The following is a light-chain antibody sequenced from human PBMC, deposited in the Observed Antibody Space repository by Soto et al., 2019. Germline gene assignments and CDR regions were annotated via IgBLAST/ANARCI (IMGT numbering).Light chain of an antibody. CDR3: QQSYSTPRS. CDR2: AAS. Sequence: DIQMTQSPSSLYASLGARVTITCRASQSISSYLNWYQQKPGKAPKLLIYAASSLQSGVPSRFSGSGSGTDFTLTISSLQPEDFATYYCQQSYSTPRSFGQGTRLEI. CDR1: QSISSY. V-gene: IGKV1-39*01. J-gene: IGKJ5*01.